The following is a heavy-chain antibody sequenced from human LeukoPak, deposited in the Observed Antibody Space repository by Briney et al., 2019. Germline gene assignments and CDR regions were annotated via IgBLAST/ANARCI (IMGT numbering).Heavy chain of an antibody. CDR3: ARDPYDRPGYYYYYYMDV. J-gene: IGHJ6*03. Sequence: SETLSLTCSVYGGSFSGYYWSWIRQPPGKGLEWIGEINHSGSTNYNPSLKSRVTISVDTSKNQFSLKLSAVTAADTAVYYCARDPYDRPGYYYYYYMDVWGKGTTVTVSS. V-gene: IGHV4-34*01. CDR2: INHSGST. D-gene: IGHD3-22*01. CDR1: GGSFSGYY.